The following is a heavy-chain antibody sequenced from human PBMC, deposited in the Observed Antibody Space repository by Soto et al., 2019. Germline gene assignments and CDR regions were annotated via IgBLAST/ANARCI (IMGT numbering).Heavy chain of an antibody. CDR2: ITSSGSYI. V-gene: IGHV3-21*01. Sequence: EVQLVESGGGLVKPGGSLRLSCAASGFTFSSYSMNWVRQAPGKGLEWVSSITSSGSYIYYGDSVKGRFTISRDNAKKSLYLQMNSLGAEDTGVYYCARMGSSWYNYYYYGMDVWGQGTTVTVSS. CDR1: GFTFSSYS. CDR3: ARMGSSWYNYYYYGMDV. D-gene: IGHD6-13*01. J-gene: IGHJ6*02.